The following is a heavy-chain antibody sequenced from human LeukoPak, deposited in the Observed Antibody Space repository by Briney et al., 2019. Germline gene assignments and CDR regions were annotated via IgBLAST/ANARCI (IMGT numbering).Heavy chain of an antibody. Sequence: ASVKVSCKASGYTFTGYYIQWVRQAPGQGLEWMGWINPNSGGTNYAQKFQGRVTMTRDTSISTAYMELSRLRSDDTAVYYCARSAMGAYFDWMTYYYYYMDVWGKGTTVTISS. CDR1: GYTFTGYY. CDR2: INPNSGGT. J-gene: IGHJ6*03. CDR3: ARSAMGAYFDWMTYYYYYMDV. D-gene: IGHD3-9*01. V-gene: IGHV1-2*02.